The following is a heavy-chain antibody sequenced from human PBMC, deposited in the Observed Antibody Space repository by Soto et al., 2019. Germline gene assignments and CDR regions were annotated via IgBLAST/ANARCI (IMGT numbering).Heavy chain of an antibody. CDR3: ANLGFCSGGSCSPYYYFGMDL. CDR1: GFTFSSYG. Sequence: GGSLRLSCAASGFTFSSYGMHWVRQAPGKGLEWVAVISYDGSNKYYADSVKGRFTISRDNSKNTLYLQMNSLRAEDTAVYYCANLGFCSGGSCSPYYYFGMDLWGKGTTVTVSS. V-gene: IGHV3-30*18. J-gene: IGHJ6*04. D-gene: IGHD2-15*01. CDR2: ISYDGSNK.